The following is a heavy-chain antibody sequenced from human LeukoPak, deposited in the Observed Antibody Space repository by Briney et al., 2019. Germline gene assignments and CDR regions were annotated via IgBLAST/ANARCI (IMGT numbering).Heavy chain of an antibody. Sequence: ASVKVSCEASGYTFTSYGISWVRQAPGQGLEWMGWISAYNGNTNYAQKLQGRVTMTTDTSTSTAYMELRSLRSDDTAVYYCARDHYFTMILRLAFDIWGQGTMVTVSS. J-gene: IGHJ3*02. CDR2: ISAYNGNT. V-gene: IGHV1-18*01. CDR3: ARDHYFTMILRLAFDI. D-gene: IGHD3-22*01. CDR1: GYTFTSYG.